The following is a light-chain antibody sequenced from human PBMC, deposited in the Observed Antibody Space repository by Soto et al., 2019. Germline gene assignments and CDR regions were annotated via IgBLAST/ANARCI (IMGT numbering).Light chain of an antibody. CDR2: DIS. CDR1: QVISNY. J-gene: IGKJ2*01. CDR3: QQYENLPYT. V-gene: IGKV1-33*01. Sequence: DIQMTQSASSLSASVGDRVTITCQASQVISNYLNWYQQKPGKAPKLLIYDISTLEIGVPTRFKGSGSGTNFTFTITGLQPEDIATYYCQQYENLPYTFGQGTKLEI.